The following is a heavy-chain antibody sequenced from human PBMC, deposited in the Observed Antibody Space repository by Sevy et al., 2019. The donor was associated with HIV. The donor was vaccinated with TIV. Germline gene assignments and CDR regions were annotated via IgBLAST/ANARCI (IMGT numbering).Heavy chain of an antibody. D-gene: IGHD2-15*01. CDR3: ARVRVVAATNPVDAFDI. J-gene: IGHJ3*02. CDR2: IYHSGST. V-gene: IGHV4-30-2*01. Sequence: SETLSLTCAVSGGSISSGGYSWSWIRQPPGKGLEWIGYIYHSGSTYYNPSLKSRVTISVDRSKNQFSLKLSSVTAAETAVYYCARVRVVAATNPVDAFDIWGQGTMVTVSS. CDR1: GGSISSGGYS.